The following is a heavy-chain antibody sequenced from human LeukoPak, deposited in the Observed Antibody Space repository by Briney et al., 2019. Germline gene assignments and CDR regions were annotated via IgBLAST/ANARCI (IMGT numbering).Heavy chain of an antibody. CDR1: GFTFSNFW. Sequence: PGGSLRLSCAVSGFTFSNFWMGWVGRAPGRGLEWVANIHPEGNEKYHVESVKGRFTISRDNTKDLLFLQMNGLRVEDTAVYYCARGDDFSGDHWGQGTLVTVSS. V-gene: IGHV3-7*04. CDR3: ARGDDFSGDH. CDR2: IHPEGNEK. J-gene: IGHJ4*02. D-gene: IGHD1-1*01.